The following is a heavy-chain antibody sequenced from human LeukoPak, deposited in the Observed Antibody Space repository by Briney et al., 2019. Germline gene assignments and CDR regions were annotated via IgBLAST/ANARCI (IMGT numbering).Heavy chain of an antibody. CDR1: GFSLRTDGVG. V-gene: IGHV2-5*01. CDR3: ARRRVATNPYYFDY. D-gene: IGHD3-10*01. J-gene: IGHJ4*02. CDR2: IYWHGDK. Sequence: GSGPTLVNPTQTLTLTCTFSGFSLRTDGVGVGWIRQPPGKALEWLALIYWHGDKRYNPSLKSRFTITKDTSKNQVVLTMTNMDPVDTATYYCARRRVATNPYYFDYWGQGTLVTVFS.